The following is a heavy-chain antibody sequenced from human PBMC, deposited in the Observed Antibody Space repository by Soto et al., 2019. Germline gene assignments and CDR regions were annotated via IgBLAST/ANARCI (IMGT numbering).Heavy chain of an antibody. Sequence: EVQLLESGGGLVQAGGSLRLSCAASGFTFSRDGMSWVRQAPGKGLEWVSLITDNGGSTYYADSVKGRFTISRDNSKKTLYLQMNSLRVEDSALYYCARGSTDSYPGSRIFDFWGRGTLVTVSS. CDR3: ARGSTDSYPGSRIFDF. CDR1: GFTFSRDG. D-gene: IGHD3-10*01. V-gene: IGHV3-23*01. CDR2: ITDNGGST. J-gene: IGHJ4*02.